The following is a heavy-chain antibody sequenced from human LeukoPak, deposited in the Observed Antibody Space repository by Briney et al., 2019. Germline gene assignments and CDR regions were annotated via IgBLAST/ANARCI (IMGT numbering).Heavy chain of an antibody. CDR1: GYTFTSYG. V-gene: IGHV1-18*01. J-gene: IGHJ4*02. D-gene: IGHD1-26*01. CDR3: ARVRYGGSYWVYYFDY. Sequence: ASVNVSCKASGYTFTSYGISWVRQAPGQGLEWMGWISAYNGNTNYAQKLQGRVTMTTDTSTSTAYMELRSLRSDDTAVYYSARVRYGGSYWVYYFDYWGQGTLVTVSS. CDR2: ISAYNGNT.